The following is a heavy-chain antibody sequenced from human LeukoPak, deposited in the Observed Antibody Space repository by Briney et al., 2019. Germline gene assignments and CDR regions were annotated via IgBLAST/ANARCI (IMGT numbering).Heavy chain of an antibody. Sequence: GASVKVSCKASGYTFTSYYMHWVRQAPGQGLEWMGIINPSGGSTSYAQKLQGRVTMTRDTSTSTVYMELSSLRSEDTAVYYCARTGDSSGWYAWFDPWGQGTLVTVSS. J-gene: IGHJ5*02. CDR3: ARTGDSSGWYAWFDP. D-gene: IGHD6-19*01. CDR2: INPSGGST. CDR1: GYTFTSYY. V-gene: IGHV1-46*04.